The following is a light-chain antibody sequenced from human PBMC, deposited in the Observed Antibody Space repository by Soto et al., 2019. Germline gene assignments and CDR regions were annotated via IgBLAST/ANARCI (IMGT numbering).Light chain of an antibody. CDR2: DAS. CDR3: QPRSNWPVT. Sequence: EIVLTQSPATLSLSPGEGATLSCRASQSVSSYLAWNQQKPGQAPRLLIYDASNRATGIPARFRGSGSGTDFTLIISSLEPEDFAVYSCQPRSNWPVTVGLGPKVEV. V-gene: IGKV3-11*01. CDR1: QSVSSY. J-gene: IGKJ1*01.